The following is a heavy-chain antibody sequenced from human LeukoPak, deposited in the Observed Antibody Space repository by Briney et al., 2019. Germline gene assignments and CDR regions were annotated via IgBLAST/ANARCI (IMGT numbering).Heavy chain of an antibody. CDR1: GYSISSGYY. V-gene: IGHV4-38-2*02. D-gene: IGHD3-22*01. CDR3: ARLTYDSSGYYRPLGGYYFDY. J-gene: IGHJ4*02. Sequence: PSETLSLTCTVSGYSISSGYYWGWIRQPPGKGLEWIGSIYHSGSTYYNPSLKSRVTISVDTSKNQFSLRLSSVTAADTAVYYCARLTYDSSGYYRPLGGYYFDYWGQGTLVTVSS. CDR2: IYHSGST.